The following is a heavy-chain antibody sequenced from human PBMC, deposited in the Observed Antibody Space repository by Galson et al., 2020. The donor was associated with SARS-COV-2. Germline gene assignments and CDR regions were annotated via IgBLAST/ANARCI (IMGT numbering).Heavy chain of an antibody. D-gene: IGHD3-10*01. V-gene: IGHV3-11*01. J-gene: IGHJ4*02. CDR1: GFTFSDYY. CDR3: VRGRSDENVLLWFGETSGATVGPSY. Sequence: LSLTCAASGFTFSDYYMSWIRQAPGKGLEWVSYISSSGSTIYYADSVKGRFTISRDNAKNSLYLQMNSLRAEDTAVYYCVRGRSDENVLLWFGETSGATVGPSYWGQGTLVTVSS. CDR2: ISSSGSTI.